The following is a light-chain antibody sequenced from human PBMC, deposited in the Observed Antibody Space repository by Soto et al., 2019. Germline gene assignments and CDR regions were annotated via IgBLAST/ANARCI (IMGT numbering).Light chain of an antibody. CDR3: YSYAGTSWV. V-gene: IGLV2-11*01. J-gene: IGLJ3*02. Sequence: QSVLTQPRSVSGSPGQSVTISCTGTSSYVGVYNYVCWYQKHPGKAPKLMIHDVSKRPSGVPDRFSGSKSGNTASLTISGLQTEDEADYYCYSYAGTSWVFGGGTQLTVL. CDR2: DVS. CDR1: SSYVGVYNY.